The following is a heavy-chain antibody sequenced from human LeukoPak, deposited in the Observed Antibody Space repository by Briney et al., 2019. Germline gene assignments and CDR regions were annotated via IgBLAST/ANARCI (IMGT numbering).Heavy chain of an antibody. V-gene: IGHV3-23*01. D-gene: IGHD3-9*01. J-gene: IGHJ4*02. CDR2: LTGSGGTT. CDR3: AKAANYDILTGYYLDY. CDR1: GFTFSSYG. Sequence: GGSLRLSCAASGFTFSSYGMTWVRQTPGKGLEWVSSLTGSGGTTYYADSVKGRFTISRDNSKNTLYLQMNNLRAEDTAIYYCAKAANYDILTGYYLDYWGQGTLVTVSS.